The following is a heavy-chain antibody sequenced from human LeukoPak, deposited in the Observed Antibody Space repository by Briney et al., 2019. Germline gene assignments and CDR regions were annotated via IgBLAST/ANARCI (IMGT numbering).Heavy chain of an antibody. Sequence: GGSLRLSCAASGFTFSSYAMSWVRQAPGKGLEWVSAISGSGGSTYYADSVKGRFTISRDNSKNTLYLQMNSLRAEDTAVYYCARALESSGYWFRYWGQGTLVTVSS. J-gene: IGHJ4*02. D-gene: IGHD3-22*01. CDR2: ISGSGGST. CDR1: GFTFSSYA. V-gene: IGHV3-23*01. CDR3: ARALESSGYWFRY.